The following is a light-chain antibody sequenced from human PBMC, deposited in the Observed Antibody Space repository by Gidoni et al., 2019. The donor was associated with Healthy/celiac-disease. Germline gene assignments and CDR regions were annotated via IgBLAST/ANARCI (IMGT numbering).Light chain of an antibody. CDR2: LEGSGSY. J-gene: IGLJ3*02. CDR1: SGHSSYI. V-gene: IGLV4-60*02. CDR3: ETWDSNFWV. Sequence: QPVLTQSSSASASLGSSVKLTCTLSSGHSSYIIAWHQQQPGKAPRYLMKLEGSGSYNQGSGVPDRFSGSSSGADRYLTISNLQFEDEADYYCETWDSNFWVFGGGTKLTVL.